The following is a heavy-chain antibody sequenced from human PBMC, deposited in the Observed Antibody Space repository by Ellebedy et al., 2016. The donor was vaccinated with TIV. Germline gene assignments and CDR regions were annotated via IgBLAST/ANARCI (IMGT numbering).Heavy chain of an antibody. J-gene: IGHJ4*02. CDR1: GFSFSLYT. CDR3: ARGGNWKVKPDY. V-gene: IGHV3-21*01. CDR2: ISSRSENM. D-gene: IGHD1-1*01. Sequence: PGGSLRLSCAASGFSFSLYTMNRVRQAPGKGLEWVASISSRSENMLYADSVKGRFSISRDNAKDSSYLQMNSLRAEDTAVYYCARGGNWKVKPDYWGQGTLVTVSS.